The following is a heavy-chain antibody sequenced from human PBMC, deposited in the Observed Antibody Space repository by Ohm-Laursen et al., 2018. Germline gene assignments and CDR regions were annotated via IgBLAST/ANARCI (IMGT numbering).Heavy chain of an antibody. J-gene: IGHJ4*02. CDR3: ARGSSYYYSFDS. CDR2: ISSSGSTI. Sequence: GSLRLSCTASGFTLSDYYMSWIRKAPGKGLEWLSYISSSGSTIYDADSVRGRFTISRDNAKNSLFPQLQSLRAEDTAIYYCARGSSYYYSFDSWGQGTLVTVSS. V-gene: IGHV3-11*01. D-gene: IGHD3-22*01. CDR1: GFTLSDYY.